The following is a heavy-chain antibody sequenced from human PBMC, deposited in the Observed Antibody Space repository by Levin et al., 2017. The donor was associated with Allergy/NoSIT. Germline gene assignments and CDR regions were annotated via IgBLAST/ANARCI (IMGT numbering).Heavy chain of an antibody. V-gene: IGHV4-34*01. CDR2: ITPGGST. J-gene: IGHJ3*02. CDR3: VRGGAPGAFDI. Sequence: PSETLSLTCAVYGVSFSGSFWSWLRQPPGKGLEWIGEITPGGSTRYNPSLKSRVTISLDTSKNQLSLRLSSVTAADTAVYYCVRGGAPGAFDIWGQGTTVTVSS. CDR1: GVSFSGSF. D-gene: IGHD3-10*01.